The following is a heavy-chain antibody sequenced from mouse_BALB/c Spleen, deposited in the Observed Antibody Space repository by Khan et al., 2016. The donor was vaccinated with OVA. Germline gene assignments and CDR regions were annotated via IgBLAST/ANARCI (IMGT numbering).Heavy chain of an antibody. CDR1: GYSITSGYV. D-gene: IGHD1-2*01. CDR3: ARTARIKY. CDR2: IRSSGST. Sequence: VQLKESGPGLVKPSQSLSLTCTVTGYSITSGYVWYWIRQFPGNQLEWMGYIRSSGSTNYNPSLKSRTSITRDTSTNQSFLQLNSVTTEDTATYYCARTARIKYWGQGTTLTVSS. V-gene: IGHV3-1*02. J-gene: IGHJ2*01.